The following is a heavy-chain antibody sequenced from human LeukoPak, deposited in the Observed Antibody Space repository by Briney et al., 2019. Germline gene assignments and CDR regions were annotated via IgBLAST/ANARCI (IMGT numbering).Heavy chain of an antibody. Sequence: GGSLTDSCVASGLNHRNNGMHWVRQTTDKGLEWVALKRYDGSSEYYADSVKGRFTISRDKSKNTLYLKMNSLRGEDTAVYYCAKDIAVSDSYFDYWGQGTLVTVSS. CDR1: GLNHRNNG. CDR2: KRYDGSSE. V-gene: IGHV3-30*02. D-gene: IGHD6-19*01. J-gene: IGHJ4*02. CDR3: AKDIAVSDSYFDY.